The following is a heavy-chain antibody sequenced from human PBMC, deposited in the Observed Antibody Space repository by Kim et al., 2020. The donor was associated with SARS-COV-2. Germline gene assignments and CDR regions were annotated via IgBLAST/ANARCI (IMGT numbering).Heavy chain of an antibody. J-gene: IGHJ3*02. Sequence: YNPSLKSRLTISMDTSKNQFSLTLSSVTPADTALYYCARDREDDLSTTFDIWGQGTLVTVAS. V-gene: IGHV4-59*01. D-gene: IGHD1-26*01. CDR3: ARDREDDLSTTFDI.